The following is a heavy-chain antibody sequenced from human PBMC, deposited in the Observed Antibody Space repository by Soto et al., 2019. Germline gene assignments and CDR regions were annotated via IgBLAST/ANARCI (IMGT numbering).Heavy chain of an antibody. V-gene: IGHV3-15*01. CDR3: TTDLTFFVPDLGPAFDI. D-gene: IGHD3-3*02. J-gene: IGHJ3*02. Sequence: PGGSLRLSCAASGFTFSNAWMSWVRQAPGKGLEWVGRIKSKTDGGTTDYAAPVKGRFTISRDDSKNTLYLQMNSLKTEDTAVYYRTTDLTFFVPDLGPAFDIWGQGTMVTVSS. CDR2: IKSKTDGGTT. CDR1: GFTFSNAW.